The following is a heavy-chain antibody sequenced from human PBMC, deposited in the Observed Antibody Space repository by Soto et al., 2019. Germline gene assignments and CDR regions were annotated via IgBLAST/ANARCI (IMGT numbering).Heavy chain of an antibody. J-gene: IGHJ4*02. V-gene: IGHV4-39*01. CDR2: ILHSGNT. CDR1: GGSITRNNHY. Sequence: QLQLQESGPGLVKPAETLSLTCTVSGGSITRNNHYWGWIRQSPGKGLEWIGNILHSGNTNYKPSLKSRVTMSVETSKNQFSLKINSVTAADTAAYYCARLGSSGWYQGSYFDYWGQGTLVTVSS. CDR3: ARLGSSGWYQGSYFDY. D-gene: IGHD6-19*01.